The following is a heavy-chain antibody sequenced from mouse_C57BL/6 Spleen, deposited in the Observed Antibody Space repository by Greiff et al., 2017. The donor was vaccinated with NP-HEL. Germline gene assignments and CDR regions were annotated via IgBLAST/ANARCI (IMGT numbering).Heavy chain of an antibody. CDR3: ASGGRGSKGLYYTEGYYFDY. D-gene: IGHD1-1*01. CDR2: IYPGSGNT. Sequence: QVQLKQSGAELVRPGASVKLSCKASGYTFTDYYINWVKQRPGQGLEWIARIYPGSGNTYYNKKFKGKATLTAEKSSSTAYMQLSSLTSEDSAVYFCASGGRGSKGLYYTEGYYFDYWGQGTTLTVSS. V-gene: IGHV1-76*01. CDR1: GYTFTDYY. J-gene: IGHJ2*01.